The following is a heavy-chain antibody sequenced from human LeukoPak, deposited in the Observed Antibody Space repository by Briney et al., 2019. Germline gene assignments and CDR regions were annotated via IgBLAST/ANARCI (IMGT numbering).Heavy chain of an antibody. J-gene: IGHJ4*02. D-gene: IGHD3-9*01. CDR1: GFTVSSNY. V-gene: IGHV3-53*01. Sequence: PGGSLRLSCAASGFTVSSNYMSWVRQAPGKGLEWVSVIYSGGSTYYADSVKGRFTISRHNSKNTLYLQMNSLRAEDTAVYYCAKTTTYDILTGYNHFDYWGQGTLVTVSS. CDR3: AKTTTYDILTGYNHFDY. CDR2: IYSGGST.